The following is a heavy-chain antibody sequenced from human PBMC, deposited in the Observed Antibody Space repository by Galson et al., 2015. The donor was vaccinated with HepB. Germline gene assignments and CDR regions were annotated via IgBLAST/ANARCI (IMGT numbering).Heavy chain of an antibody. J-gene: IGHJ3*02. CDR3: ARTVPTAMAKGGAFDI. D-gene: IGHD5-18*01. V-gene: IGHV1-46*04. CDR2: INPSGGST. CDR1: GYTFTSYY. Sequence: SVKVSCKASGYTFTSYYMHWVRQAPGQGLEWMGIINPSGGSTSYAQKLQGRVTMTRDTSTSTVYMELSSLRSEDTAGYYCARTVPTAMAKGGAFDIWGQGTMVTVSS.